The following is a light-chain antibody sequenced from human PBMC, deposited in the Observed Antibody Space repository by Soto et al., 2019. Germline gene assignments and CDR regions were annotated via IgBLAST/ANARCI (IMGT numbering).Light chain of an antibody. CDR3: QQSFIAPWT. J-gene: IGKJ1*01. CDR2: AAS. Sequence: VQMTQSPSSLSASVVDRCTITFLASQSITGYLNWYQQKPGKVPKLLIYAASTLQSGVPSRFSGSGSGTDFTLTLSSLQAEDSATYYCQQSFIAPWTFGQGTKVDIK. CDR1: QSITGY. V-gene: IGKV1-39*01.